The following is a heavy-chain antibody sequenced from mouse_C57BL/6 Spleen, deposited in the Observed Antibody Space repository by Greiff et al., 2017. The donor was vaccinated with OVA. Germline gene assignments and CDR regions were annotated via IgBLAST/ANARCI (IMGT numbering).Heavy chain of an antibody. J-gene: IGHJ1*03. CDR2: ISYDGSN. CDR3: ASSIVTTGYFDV. Sequence: VQLQQSGPGLVKPSQSLSLTCSVTGYSITSGYYWNWIRQFPGNKLEWMGYISYDGSNNYNPSLKNRISITRDTSKNQFFLKLNSVTTEDTATYYCASSIVTTGYFDVWGTGTTVTVSS. V-gene: IGHV3-6*01. CDR1: GYSITSGYY. D-gene: IGHD2-5*01.